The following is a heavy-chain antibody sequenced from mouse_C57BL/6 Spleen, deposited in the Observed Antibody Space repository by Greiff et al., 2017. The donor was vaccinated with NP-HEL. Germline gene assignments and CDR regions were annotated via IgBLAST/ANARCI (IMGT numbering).Heavy chain of an antibody. CDR2: IYPSDSET. CDR3: ARSLYYYGSKKDFDY. J-gene: IGHJ2*01. CDR1: GYTFTSYW. V-gene: IGHV1-61*01. D-gene: IGHD1-1*01. Sequence: QVQLQQPGAELVRPGSSVKLSCKASGYTFTSYWLDWVKQRPGQGLEWIGNIYPSDSETPYNQKFKDKATLTVDKSSSTAYMQLSSLTSEDSAVYYCARSLYYYGSKKDFDYWGQGTTLTVSS.